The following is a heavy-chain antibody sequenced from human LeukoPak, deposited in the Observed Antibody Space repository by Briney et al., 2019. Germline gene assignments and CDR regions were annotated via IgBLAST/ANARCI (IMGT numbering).Heavy chain of an antibody. CDR1: GFTLSTYS. D-gene: IGHD4-23*01. CDR3: ARDAFGNSFDYWYFDL. Sequence: GGSLRLSCAASGFTLSTYSMNWLRQAPVRGLEWVSYITSTSDTIYYADSVRGRSTISGDNAKSTLYLQMNSLRAEDTAVYYCARDAFGNSFDYWYFDLWGRGTLVTVSS. J-gene: IGHJ2*01. V-gene: IGHV3-48*01. CDR2: ITSTSDTI.